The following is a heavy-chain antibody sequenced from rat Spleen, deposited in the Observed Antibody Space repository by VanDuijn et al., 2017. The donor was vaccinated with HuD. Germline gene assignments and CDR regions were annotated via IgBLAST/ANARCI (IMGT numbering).Heavy chain of an antibody. CDR2: ISPSGGST. V-gene: IGHV5-25*01. D-gene: IGHD1-9*01. CDR1: GFALSDHF. CDR3: ARRHYGYTDYFDY. J-gene: IGHJ2*01. Sequence: EVQLVESDGGLVQPGKSLTLSCAASGFALSDHFMAWIRQAPTKGLEWVASISPSGGSTYYRDSVKGRFTISRDNAKSTLYLQMDSLRSEDTATYYCARRHYGYTDYFDYWGQGVMVTVSS.